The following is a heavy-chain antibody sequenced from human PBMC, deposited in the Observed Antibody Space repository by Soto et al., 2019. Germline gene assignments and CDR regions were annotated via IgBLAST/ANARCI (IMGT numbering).Heavy chain of an antibody. Sequence: GGSLRLSCAASGFTFSNAWMSWVRQAPGKGLEWVGRIKSKTDGGTTDYAAPVKGRFTISRDDSKNTLYLQMNSLKTEDTAVYYCTTLDYGSGSDAFDIWGQGTMVTVSS. J-gene: IGHJ3*02. CDR3: TTLDYGSGSDAFDI. CDR2: IKSKTDGGTT. CDR1: GFTFSNAW. V-gene: IGHV3-15*01. D-gene: IGHD3-10*01.